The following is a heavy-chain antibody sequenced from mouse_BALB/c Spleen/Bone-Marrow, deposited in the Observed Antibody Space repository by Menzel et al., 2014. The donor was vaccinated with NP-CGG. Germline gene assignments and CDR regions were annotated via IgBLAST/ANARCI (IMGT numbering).Heavy chain of an antibody. CDR1: GYTFXSYW. Sequence: VQLQQSGAELAKPGASVKMSCKASGYTFXSYWMHWVKQRPGQGLEWIGYINPSTGYTEYNQKFKDKATLTADKSSSTAYMQLSSLTSEDSAVYYCALGGSYRYYFDYWGQGTTLTVSS. CDR3: ALGGSYRYYFDY. CDR2: INPSTGYT. J-gene: IGHJ2*01. V-gene: IGHV1-7*01. D-gene: IGHD1-1*02.